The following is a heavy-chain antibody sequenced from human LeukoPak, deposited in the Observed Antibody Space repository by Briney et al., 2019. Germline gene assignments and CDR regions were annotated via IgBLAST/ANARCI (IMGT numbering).Heavy chain of an antibody. CDR3: VRQAGVH. Sequence: GGSLRLSCAASGFSLSGYWMTWVRQAPGKGLEWVAKIKEDGSEKDYVDSVKGRFTISRDNAKNSLFLEMNRLRAEDTALYYCVRQAGVHWGQGTLVTVSS. CDR1: GFSLSGYW. J-gene: IGHJ4*02. V-gene: IGHV3-7*01. CDR2: IKEDGSEK. D-gene: IGHD3-10*01.